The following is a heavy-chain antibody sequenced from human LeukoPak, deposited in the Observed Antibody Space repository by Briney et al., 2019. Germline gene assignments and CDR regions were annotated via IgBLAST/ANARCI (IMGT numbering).Heavy chain of an antibody. CDR3: ARDLTGDWDY. J-gene: IGHJ4*02. V-gene: IGHV3-48*02. Sequence: GGSLRLSCAASGFTFSSYRMNWVRQAPGKGLEWVSYISSSSNSIYYADSVKGRFTISRDNAKDSLYLQMNSLRDENTAVYYCARDLTGDWDYWGQGTVVTVSS. D-gene: IGHD7-27*01. CDR1: GFTFSSYR. CDR2: ISSSSNSI.